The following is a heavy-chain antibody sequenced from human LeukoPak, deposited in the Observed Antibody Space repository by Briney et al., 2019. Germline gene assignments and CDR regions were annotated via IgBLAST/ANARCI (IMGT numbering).Heavy chain of an antibody. CDR2: ISYDGSNK. V-gene: IGHV3-30*18. J-gene: IGHJ4*02. Sequence: GGSLRLSCAASGFTFSSYGMHWVRRAPGKGLEWVAVISYDGSNKYYADSVKGRFTISRDNSKNTLYLQMNSLRAEDTAVYYCAKDRGKYQLLVEFDYWGQGTLVTVSS. D-gene: IGHD2-2*01. CDR3: AKDRGKYQLLVEFDY. CDR1: GFTFSSYG.